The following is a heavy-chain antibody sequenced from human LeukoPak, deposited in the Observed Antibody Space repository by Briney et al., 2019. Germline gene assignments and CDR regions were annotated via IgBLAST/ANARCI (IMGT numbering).Heavy chain of an antibody. CDR1: GYTFTGYY. J-gene: IGHJ4*02. CDR2: INPNSGGT. Sequence: GASVKVSCKASGYTFTGYYMHWVRQAPGQGLEWMGWINPNSGGTNYAQKFQGRVTMTRDTSISTAYMELSRLRSDDTAVYYCARVAPMIQTQWLVDFDYWGQGTLVTVSS. V-gene: IGHV1-2*02. D-gene: IGHD6-19*01. CDR3: ARVAPMIQTQWLVDFDY.